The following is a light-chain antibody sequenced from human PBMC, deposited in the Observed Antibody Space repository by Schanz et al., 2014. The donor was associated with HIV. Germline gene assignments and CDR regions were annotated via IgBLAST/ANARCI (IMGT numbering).Light chain of an antibody. CDR2: QAS. CDR3: QQSYSTPDT. CDR1: QNIDDW. Sequence: DIQMTQSPSTLSASVGDRVTITCRASQNIDDWLAWYQQKPGKAPNLLIDQASTLKTGVPSRFSGSRSGTEFTLTISSLQPDDFATYYCQQSYSTPDTFGQGTKLEIK. V-gene: IGKV1-5*03. J-gene: IGKJ2*01.